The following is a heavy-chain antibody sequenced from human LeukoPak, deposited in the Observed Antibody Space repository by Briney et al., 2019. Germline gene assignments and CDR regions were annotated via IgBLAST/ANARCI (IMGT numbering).Heavy chain of an antibody. CDR1: GFTFSTYW. J-gene: IGHJ3*02. CDR3: ARGAIAVAGPRRAFDI. Sequence: GGSLRLSCAASGFTFSTYWMHWVRQAPGKGLVWVSRINSDGISTNYAYSVKGRFTISRDNAKNTLYLQMNTLRAEDTAVYYCARGAIAVAGPRRAFDIWGQGTMVTVSS. D-gene: IGHD6-19*01. CDR2: INSDGIST. V-gene: IGHV3-74*01.